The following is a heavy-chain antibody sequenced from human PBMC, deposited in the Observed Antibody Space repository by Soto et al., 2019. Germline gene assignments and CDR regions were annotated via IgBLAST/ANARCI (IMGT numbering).Heavy chain of an antibody. J-gene: IGHJ4*02. Sequence: QITLKESGPTLVKPTQTLTLACSFSGFSLSTRGVGVGWIRQPPGKALEWLALIYWDDDRRYSPSLKSRLTITKDTSKNQVVLTMTNMDPVDTATYYCARSLWFGELLWGQGTLVTVSS. CDR1: GFSLSTRGVG. CDR2: IYWDDDR. V-gene: IGHV2-5*02. D-gene: IGHD3-10*01. CDR3: ARSLWFGELL.